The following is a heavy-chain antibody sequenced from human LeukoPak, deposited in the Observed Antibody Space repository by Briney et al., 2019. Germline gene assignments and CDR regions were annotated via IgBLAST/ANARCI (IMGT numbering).Heavy chain of an antibody. CDR3: ARERSGYYYDSSGYLSY. D-gene: IGHD3-22*01. CDR1: GYTFTGYY. V-gene: IGHV1-46*01. J-gene: IGHJ4*02. Sequence: ASVKVSCKASGYTFTGYYMHWVRQAPGQGLEWMGIINPSGGSTSYAQKFQGRVTMTRDASTRTVYMELSSLRSEDTAVYYCARERSGYYYDSSGYLSYWGQGTLVTVSS. CDR2: INPSGGST.